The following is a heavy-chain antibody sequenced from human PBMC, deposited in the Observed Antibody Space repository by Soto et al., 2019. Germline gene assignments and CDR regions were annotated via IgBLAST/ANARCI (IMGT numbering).Heavy chain of an antibody. Sequence: EVQLLESGGGLVQPGGSLRLSCAASGFTFSSYAMSWVRQAPGKGLEWGSAISGSGGSTYYADSVKGRFTISRDNSKNTLYLQMNSLRAEDTAVYYCAKEPLDSSGWPRRNFDYWGQGTLVTVSS. CDR1: GFTFSSYA. CDR3: AKEPLDSSGWPRRNFDY. D-gene: IGHD6-25*01. J-gene: IGHJ4*02. CDR2: ISGSGGST. V-gene: IGHV3-23*01.